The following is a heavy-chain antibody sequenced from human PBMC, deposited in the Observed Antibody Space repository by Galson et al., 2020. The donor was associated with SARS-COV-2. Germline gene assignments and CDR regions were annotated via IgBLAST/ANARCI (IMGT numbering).Heavy chain of an antibody. CDR3: ADSTCSTSSCRYTWGY. CDR1: GFTFNKYA. J-gene: IGHJ4*02. CDR2: ISDSGDST. V-gene: IGHV3-23*01. Sequence: GGSLRLSCAASGFTFNKYAMSWVRQAPGKGLEWVSAISDSGDSTYYADSVKGRFTISRDNSKNTLYLQMNSLRAEDTGVYYCADSTCSTSSCRYTWGYWGQGTLVTVSS. D-gene: IGHD2-2*02.